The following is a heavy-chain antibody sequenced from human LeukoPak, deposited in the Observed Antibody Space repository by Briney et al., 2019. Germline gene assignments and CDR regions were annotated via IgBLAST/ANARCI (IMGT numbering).Heavy chain of an antibody. J-gene: IGHJ3*02. V-gene: IGHV4-39*01. CDR2: ICYSGST. Sequence: KPSETLSLTSTVSGGSISSSSYYWGWIRQPPGKGLEWIGSICYSGSTYYNPSLKSRVTISVDTSKNQFSLKLSSVTAADTAVYYCARQYSSSWEDAFDIWGQGTMVTVSS. D-gene: IGHD6-13*01. CDR1: GGSISSSSYY. CDR3: ARQYSSSWEDAFDI.